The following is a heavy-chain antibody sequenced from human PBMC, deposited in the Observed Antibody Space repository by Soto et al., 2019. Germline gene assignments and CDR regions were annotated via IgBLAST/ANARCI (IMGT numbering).Heavy chain of an antibody. CDR1: GFTFSSYG. D-gene: IGHD4-4*01. V-gene: IGHV3-30*03. Sequence: PGGSLRVSCAASGFTFSSYGMHWVRQAPGKGLEWVAVISYDGSNKYYADSVKGRFTISRDNSKNTLYLQMNSLRAEDTAVYYCARDTVTISYYYYGMVVWGQGTTVTVSS. CDR3: ARDTVTISYYYYGMVV. CDR2: ISYDGSNK. J-gene: IGHJ6*02.